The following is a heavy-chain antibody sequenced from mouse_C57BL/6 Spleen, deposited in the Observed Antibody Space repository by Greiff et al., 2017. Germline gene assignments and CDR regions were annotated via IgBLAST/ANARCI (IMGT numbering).Heavy chain of an antibody. J-gene: IGHJ2*01. V-gene: IGHV1-64*01. Sequence: QVQLQQPGAELVKPGASVKLSCKASGYTFTSYWMHWVKQRPGQGLEWIGMIHPNSGSTNYNAKFKSKATLTVDKSSSTAYMQLSSLTSEDSAVYYCARVDWGFDYWGQGTTLTVSA. CDR2: IHPNSGST. CDR3: ARVDWGFDY. CDR1: GYTFTSYW. D-gene: IGHD4-1*01.